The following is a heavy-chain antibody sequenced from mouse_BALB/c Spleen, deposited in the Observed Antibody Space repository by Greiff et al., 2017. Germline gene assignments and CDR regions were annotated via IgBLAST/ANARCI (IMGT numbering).Heavy chain of an antibody. D-gene: IGHD1-1*01. V-gene: IGHV3-8*02. CDR1: GDSITSGY. CDR2: ISYSGST. CDR3: AREYYGSSYGFAY. J-gene: IGHJ3*01. Sequence: VQLKESGPSLVKPSQTLSLTCSVTGDSITSGYWNWIRKFPGNKLEYMGYISYSGSTYYNPSLKSRITITRYTSKNQYYLQLNAVTTEDTPTYYCAREYYGSSYGFAYWGQGTLVTVSA.